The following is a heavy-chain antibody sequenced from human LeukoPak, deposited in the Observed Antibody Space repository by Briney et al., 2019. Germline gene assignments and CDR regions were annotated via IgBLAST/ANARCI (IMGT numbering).Heavy chain of an antibody. CDR1: GGLISRIEYY. J-gene: IGHJ4*02. CDR3: ASVSVWELATHPGGSFDY. CDR2: IYHTGTT. Sequence: SETLSLTCTVSGGLISRIEYYWSWIRQSPVKGLEWLGHIYHTGTTLYSPHLNNRLTASVDSSRNQFSLTLNSVTAADTAVYYCASVSVWELATHPGGSFDYWGRGILVTVSS. V-gene: IGHV4-30-4*01. D-gene: IGHD5-24*01.